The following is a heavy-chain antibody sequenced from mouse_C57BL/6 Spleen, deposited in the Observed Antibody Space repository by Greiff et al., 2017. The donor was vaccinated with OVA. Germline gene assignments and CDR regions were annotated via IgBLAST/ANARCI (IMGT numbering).Heavy chain of an antibody. CDR2: INPNNGGT. V-gene: IGHV1-18*01. CDR1: GYTFTDYN. J-gene: IGHJ2*01. D-gene: IGHD2-4*01. Sequence: EVQLQQSGPELVKPGASVKIPCKASGYTFTDYNMDWVKQSHGKSLEWIGDINPNNGGTIYNQKFKGKATLTVDKSSSTAYMELRSLTSEDTAVYYCARRGDYDGDFDYWGQGTTLTVSS. CDR3: ARRGDYDGDFDY.